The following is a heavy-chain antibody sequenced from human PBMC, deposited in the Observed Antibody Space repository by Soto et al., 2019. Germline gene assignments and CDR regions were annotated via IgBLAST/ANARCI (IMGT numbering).Heavy chain of an antibody. CDR2: ISADNGNT. CDR1: GYTFTSYG. J-gene: IGHJ6*02. Sequence: ASVKVSCKASGYTFTSYGLSWVRQAPGQGLEWMGWISADNGNTNYAQKVQGRVTMTTDTSTNTVYMELRSLRSDDTAVYYCARSMAPTKYFHHYGMDVWGQGTTVTVSS. CDR3: ARSMAPTKYFHHYGMDV. D-gene: IGHD1-1*01. V-gene: IGHV1-18*04.